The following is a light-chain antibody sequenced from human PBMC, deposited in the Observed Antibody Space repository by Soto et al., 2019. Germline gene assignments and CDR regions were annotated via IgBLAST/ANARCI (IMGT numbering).Light chain of an antibody. Sequence: QSVLTQPASVSGSPGQSIAISCTGTSSDVGGYTYVSWFQQHPGKAPKLLIYDVSNRPSGVSNRFSGSKSGNTASLTISGLQAEDEADYYCSSYANTNTRVFGGGTKLTVL. V-gene: IGLV2-14*01. J-gene: IGLJ2*01. CDR2: DVS. CDR1: SSDVGGYTY. CDR3: SSYANTNTRV.